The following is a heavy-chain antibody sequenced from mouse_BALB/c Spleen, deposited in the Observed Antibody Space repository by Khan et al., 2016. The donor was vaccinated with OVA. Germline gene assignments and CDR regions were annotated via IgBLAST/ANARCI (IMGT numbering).Heavy chain of an antibody. CDR3: ARMARK. CDR2: IEPSNGNT. J-gene: IGHJ2*01. V-gene: IGHV14-3*02. Sequence: VQLKESGAELVKSGATVKLSCTASGFNIKDTYMHWLKQRPQQDQQGIGRIEPSNGNTKYDPKLQGKATITADTSSNTAFLQLSSLTSEDTAVYYCARMARKWGQGTTLTVSS. CDR1: GFNIKDTY.